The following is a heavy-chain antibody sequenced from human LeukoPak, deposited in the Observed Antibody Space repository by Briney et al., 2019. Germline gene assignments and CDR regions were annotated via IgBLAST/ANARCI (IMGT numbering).Heavy chain of an antibody. CDR1: GFTFDDYA. J-gene: IGHJ6*02. Sequence: PGRSLRLSCAASGFTFDDYAMHWVRQAPGKGLEWVPGISYNSDTIAYADSVKGRFTISRDNAKNSLYLQMNSLRAEDTALYYCARVGSPRPDIVVVPAAMPKANYYYYGMDVWGQGTTVTVSS. CDR3: ARVGSPRPDIVVVPAAMPKANYYYYGMDV. D-gene: IGHD2-2*01. V-gene: IGHV3-9*01. CDR2: ISYNSDTI.